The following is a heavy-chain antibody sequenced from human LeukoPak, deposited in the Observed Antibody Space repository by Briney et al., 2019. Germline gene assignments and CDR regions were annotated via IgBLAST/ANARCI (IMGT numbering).Heavy chain of an antibody. J-gene: IGHJ4*02. V-gene: IGHV3-23*01. Sequence: PGGSLRLSCAASGFTFSSYWMHWVRQAPGKGLEWVSAISGSGGSTYYADSVKGRFTISRDNSKNTLHLQMNSLRAEDTAVYYCAKGLGSGYDYGRLDYWGQGTLVTVSS. CDR3: AKGLGSGYDYGRLDY. CDR2: ISGSGGST. CDR1: GFTFSSYW. D-gene: IGHD5-12*01.